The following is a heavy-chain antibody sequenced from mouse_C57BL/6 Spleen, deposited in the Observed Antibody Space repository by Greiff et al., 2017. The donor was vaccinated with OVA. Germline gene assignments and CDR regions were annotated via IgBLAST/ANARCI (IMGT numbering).Heavy chain of an antibody. Sequence: QVHVKQPGAELVKPGASVKLSCKASGYTFTSYWMQWVKQRPGQGLEWIGEIDPSDSYTNYNQKFKGKATLTVDTSSSTAYMQLSSLTSEDSAVYYCARYSYYGSRYFDYWGQGTTLTVSS. D-gene: IGHD1-1*01. CDR1: GYTFTSYW. V-gene: IGHV1-50*01. CDR3: ARYSYYGSRYFDY. CDR2: IDPSDSYT. J-gene: IGHJ2*01.